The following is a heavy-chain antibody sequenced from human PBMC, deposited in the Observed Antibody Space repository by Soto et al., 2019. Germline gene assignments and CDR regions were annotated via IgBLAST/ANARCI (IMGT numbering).Heavy chain of an antibody. D-gene: IGHD3-3*01. J-gene: IGHJ1*01. CDR1: GDSIISIYH. Sequence: SETLSLTCTVSGDSIISIYHCAWLRQPPGRSLEWIASIFHTGTTYYTPSLKSRVTISVDTSKNQSSLRLSSVTAADSAGYYCVRTDNVGYYQHFGQGNLVTVSS. CDR3: VRTDNVGYYQH. CDR2: IFHTGTT. V-gene: IGHV4-38-2*02.